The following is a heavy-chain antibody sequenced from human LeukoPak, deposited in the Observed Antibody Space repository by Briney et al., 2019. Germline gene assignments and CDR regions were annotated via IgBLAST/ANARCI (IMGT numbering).Heavy chain of an antibody. CDR3: ARTKFGGSPYFDY. Sequence: PGGSLRLSCAASGFTVGNNYMSWVRQAPGKGLEWVSFLYSGGSTYYADSVKGRFTVSRHNSRNTVFLEMNSLRPKDTAVYYCARTKFGGSPYFDYWGQGTLVTVSS. CDR1: GFTVGNNY. CDR2: LYSGGST. J-gene: IGHJ4*02. V-gene: IGHV3-53*04. D-gene: IGHD3-10*01.